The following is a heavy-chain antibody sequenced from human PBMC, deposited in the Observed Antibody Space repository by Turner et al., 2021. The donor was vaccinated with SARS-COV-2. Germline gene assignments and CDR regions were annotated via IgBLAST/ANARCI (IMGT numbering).Heavy chain of an antibody. Sequence: QVQLVQCGAEVKKPGASVKVSCKASGYTFTSYDINWVRQATGQGLEWMGWMNPDSGNTAYAQKFQGRVTITRNTSISTAYMELSSLRSEDTAVYYCARGGYCSSTSCSPYWYFDLWGRGTLVTVSS. CDR1: GYTFTSYD. V-gene: IGHV1-8*03. CDR3: ARGGYCSSTSCSPYWYFDL. J-gene: IGHJ2*01. D-gene: IGHD2-2*01. CDR2: MNPDSGNT.